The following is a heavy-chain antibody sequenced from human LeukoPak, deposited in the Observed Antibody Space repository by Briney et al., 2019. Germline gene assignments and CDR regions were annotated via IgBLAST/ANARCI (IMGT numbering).Heavy chain of an antibody. J-gene: IGHJ4*02. Sequence: GGSLRLSCTASAFTLNNYAMNWVRQAPGKGLEWVSGISDSGDSTYYADSVKGRFTISRDNAKNTLYLQMDSLRAEDTAVYYCARDLNRRVFTDYWGQGTLVTVSS. CDR3: ARDLNRRVFTDY. CDR1: AFTLNNYA. V-gene: IGHV3-23*01. CDR2: ISDSGDST.